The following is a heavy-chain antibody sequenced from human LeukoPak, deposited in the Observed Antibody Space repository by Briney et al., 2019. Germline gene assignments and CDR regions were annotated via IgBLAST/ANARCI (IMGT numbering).Heavy chain of an antibody. CDR2: IIPIFGTA. CDR1: GYTFTSYA. CDR3: ARPNLGFCSSTSCSYFDY. J-gene: IGHJ4*02. D-gene: IGHD2-2*01. V-gene: IGHV1-69*13. Sequence: ASVKVSCKASGYTFTSYAMHWVRQAPGQGLEWMGGIIPIFGTANYAQKFQGRVTITADESTSTAYMELSSLRSEDTAVYYCARPNLGFCSSTSCSYFDYWGQGTLVTVSS.